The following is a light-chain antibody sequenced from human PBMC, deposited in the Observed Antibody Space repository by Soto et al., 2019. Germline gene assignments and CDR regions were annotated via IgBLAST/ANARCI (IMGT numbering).Light chain of an antibody. CDR1: QTIYGW. CDR2: DAS. V-gene: IGKV1-5*01. CDR3: QQYSGSSLT. Sequence: DIQMTQSPSTLSASVGDRVTITCRASQTIYGWLAWYQQQPGKAPNLLIYDASNLETGVPPRFSGSQSGTEFTLTISSLQPDDFATYYGQQYSGSSLTFGGGTKVDIK. J-gene: IGKJ4*01.